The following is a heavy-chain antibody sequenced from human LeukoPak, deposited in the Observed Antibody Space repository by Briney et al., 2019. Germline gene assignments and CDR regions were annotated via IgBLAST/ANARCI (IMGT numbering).Heavy chain of an antibody. CDR3: ASRLYYYDSSGSENAFDI. CDR2: IYYSVST. V-gene: IGHV4-39*01. Sequence: SETLSLTCTVSGGSISSSSYYWGWIRQPPGKGLEWIGSIYYSVSTYYNPSLKSRVTISVDTSKNQFSLKLSSVTAADTAVYYCASRLYYYDSSGSENAFDIWGQGTMVTVSS. J-gene: IGHJ3*02. D-gene: IGHD3-22*01. CDR1: GGSISSSSYY.